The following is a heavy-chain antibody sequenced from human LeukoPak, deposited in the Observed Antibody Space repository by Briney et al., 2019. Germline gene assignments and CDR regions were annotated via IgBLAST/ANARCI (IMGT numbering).Heavy chain of an antibody. J-gene: IGHJ3*01. CDR1: GGSFTYYD. D-gene: IGHD6-19*01. V-gene: IGHV4-59*01. CDR3: AGDVSGSYDARGEGFDL. CDR2: IYYTGST. Sequence: SETLSLTCTVSGGSFTYYDWNWIRQSPGKGLEWIGHIYYTGSTDYNPSLKSRVTISADTSTNHLSLKLSSVTAADTAAYYCAGDVSGSYDARGEGFDLWGQGTMDTVSS.